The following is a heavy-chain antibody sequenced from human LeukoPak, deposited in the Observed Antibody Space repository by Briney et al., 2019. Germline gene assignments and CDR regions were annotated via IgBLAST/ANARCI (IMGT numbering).Heavy chain of an antibody. V-gene: IGHV4-59*01. CDR3: ARGRSFRNWFDP. CDR2: IYYSGST. Sequence: SETLSLTCTVSGGSSSNYYWSWIRQPPGKGLEWIGYIYYSGSTDYNPSLKSRVTISLDTSKKQFSLKLSSVTAADTAVYYCARGRSFRNWFDPWGQGTLVTVSS. J-gene: IGHJ5*02. D-gene: IGHD3-10*01. CDR1: GGSSSNYY.